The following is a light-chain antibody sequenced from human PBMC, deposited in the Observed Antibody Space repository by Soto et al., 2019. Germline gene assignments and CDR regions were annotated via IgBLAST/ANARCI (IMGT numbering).Light chain of an antibody. Sequence: DIQMTQSPSAESSSVRDRVTITCRASQSISTYLEWFQQKPGKAPKLLIYAASSLQSGVPSRFSGSGSGTDFTLTISSLQPEDFATYYCQQANSFPLTFGGGTKVDIK. V-gene: IGKV1-12*01. J-gene: IGKJ4*01. CDR2: AAS. CDR1: QSISTY. CDR3: QQANSFPLT.